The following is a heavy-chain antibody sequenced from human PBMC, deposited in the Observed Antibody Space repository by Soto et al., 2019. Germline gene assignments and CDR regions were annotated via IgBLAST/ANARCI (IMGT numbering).Heavy chain of an antibody. Sequence: QVQLVQSGAEVKKPGASVKVSCKASCYTFTDYGITWVRQAPGQGLQWMGWINSYNGVTNNAHSFQGRVSMTTDTSTSTAYLELSSLRSDDTAVYYCARDRYNRGSFDYWGQGSLVTVSS. CDR1: CYTFTDYG. D-gene: IGHD1-1*01. V-gene: IGHV1-18*01. J-gene: IGHJ4*02. CDR2: INSYNGVT. CDR3: ARDRYNRGSFDY.